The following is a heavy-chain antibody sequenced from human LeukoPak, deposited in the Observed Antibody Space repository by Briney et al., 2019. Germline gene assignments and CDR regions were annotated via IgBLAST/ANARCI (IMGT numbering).Heavy chain of an antibody. D-gene: IGHD4-11*01. J-gene: IGHJ5*01. CDR2: IYRSGAT. Sequence: PSQTLSLTCAVSGGSISSGGYPWSWIRQPPGKGLEWIGYIYRSGATNYNPSLKSRVTVSVDTSKNQFSQRLTSVTAADAAVYYCARSVPSLDYLFDSWGHGTLVTVSS. CDR1: GGSISSGGYP. V-gene: IGHV4-30-2*01. CDR3: ARSVPSLDYLFDS.